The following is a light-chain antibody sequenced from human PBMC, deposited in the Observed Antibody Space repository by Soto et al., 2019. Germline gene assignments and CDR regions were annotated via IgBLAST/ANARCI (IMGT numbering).Light chain of an antibody. Sequence: DIPMTQSPSTMSASVGDRVTITCRASQSISSWLAWYQQKPGKEPKLLLYDASSLESGVQSRLSGSGSGTEFTLIISSLQTADVATYYCQQYNSYLYTFGQGTKLEIK. CDR1: QSISSW. CDR3: QQYNSYLYT. V-gene: IGKV1-5*01. CDR2: DAS. J-gene: IGKJ2*01.